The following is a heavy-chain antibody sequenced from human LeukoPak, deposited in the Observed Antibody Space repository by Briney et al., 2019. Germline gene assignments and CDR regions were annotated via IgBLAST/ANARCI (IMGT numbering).Heavy chain of an antibody. V-gene: IGHV3-23*01. CDR3: AKKPPYCSSTSCYYFDY. CDR1: GFTFSSYA. J-gene: IGHJ4*02. D-gene: IGHD2-2*01. CDR2: VSGSGGST. Sequence: GGSLRLSCAASGFTFSSYAMSWVRQAPGKGLEWVSAVSGSGGSTYYADSVKGRFTICRDNSKNTLYLQMNSLRAEDTAVYYCAKKPPYCSSTSCYYFDYWGQGTLVTVSS.